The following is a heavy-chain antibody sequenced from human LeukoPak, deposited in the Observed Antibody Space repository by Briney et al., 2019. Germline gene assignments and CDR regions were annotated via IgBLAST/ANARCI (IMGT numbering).Heavy chain of an antibody. J-gene: IGHJ4*02. CDR1: GFTFSNYW. CDR2: IKEDGSEK. D-gene: IGHD3-10*01. V-gene: IGHV3-7*03. CDR3: ARTIRGY. Sequence: GSLILSCAAAGFTFSNYWMSWVRQAPGKGLEWVANIKEDGSEKHYVDSVKGRFTISRDNAKNSLYLQMNSLRVEDTAVYYCARTIRGYWGQGTLVTVSS.